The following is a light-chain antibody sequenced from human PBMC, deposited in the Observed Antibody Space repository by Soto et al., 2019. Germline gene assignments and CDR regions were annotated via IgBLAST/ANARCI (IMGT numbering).Light chain of an antibody. CDR1: SSDVGGYNL. CDR3: CSYAGPYTWV. V-gene: IGLV2-23*01. J-gene: IGLJ3*02. CDR2: EDS. Sequence: ALTQPASVSGSPGQSITIYCTGTSSDVGGYNLVSWYQHHPGKAPKVMIYEDSERPSGVSNRFSGSKSGNTASLTISGLQAEDEADYYCCSYAGPYTWVFGGGTKLTVL.